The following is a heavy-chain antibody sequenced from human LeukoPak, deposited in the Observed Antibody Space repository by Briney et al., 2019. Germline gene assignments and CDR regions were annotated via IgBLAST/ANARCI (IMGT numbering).Heavy chain of an antibody. J-gene: IGHJ4*02. Sequence: PGGSLRLSCAASGFTFSSYAMSWVRQAPGKGLEWVSAISGSGGSTYYADYVKGRFTISRDNSKNTLYLQMNSLRAEDMALYYCVKGETAVAGGAFDYWGQGTLVTVSS. CDR3: VKGETAVAGGAFDY. CDR2: ISGSGGST. V-gene: IGHV3-23*01. CDR1: GFTFSSYA. D-gene: IGHD6-19*01.